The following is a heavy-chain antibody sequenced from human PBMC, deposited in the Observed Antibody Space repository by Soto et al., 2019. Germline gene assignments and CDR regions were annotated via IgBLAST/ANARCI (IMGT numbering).Heavy chain of an antibody. J-gene: IGHJ5*02. V-gene: IGHV4-31*03. CDR1: GGSISSGGYY. Sequence: QVQLQESGPGLVKPSQTLSLTCTVSGGSISSGGYYWSWIRQHPGKGLEWIGYIDYSGSTYYNPSLKSRVTISVHTAKNQFSLKLSSVTAADTAVYYCARYGDYTPYNWFDPWGQGTLVTVSS. CDR3: ARYGDYTPYNWFDP. CDR2: IDYSGST. D-gene: IGHD4-17*01.